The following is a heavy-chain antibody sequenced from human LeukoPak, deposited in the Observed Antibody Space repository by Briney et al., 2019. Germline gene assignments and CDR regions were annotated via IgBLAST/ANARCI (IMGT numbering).Heavy chain of an antibody. Sequence: PGGSLRLSCAASGFTFSSYAMAWVRQAPGKGLECVASIGDSGGSTYYAKSVKGPFTISRDNSKNTLYLQMNSLRAEDTAVYYCARIEDSSSWYGDDAFDIWGQGTMVTVSS. D-gene: IGHD6-13*01. J-gene: IGHJ3*02. CDR1: GFTFSSYA. V-gene: IGHV3-23*01. CDR2: IGDSGGST. CDR3: ARIEDSSSWYGDDAFDI.